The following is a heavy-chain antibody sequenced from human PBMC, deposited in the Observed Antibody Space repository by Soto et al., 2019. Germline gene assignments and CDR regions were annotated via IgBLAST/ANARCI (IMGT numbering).Heavy chain of an antibody. CDR1: GYTFTGYA. J-gene: IGHJ4*02. V-gene: IGHV1-3*01. CDR2: INAGNGNT. D-gene: IGHD3-9*01. Sequence: SVKVCFKAPGYTFTGYAMHLVRQAPGQSLEWMGWINAGNGNTKYSQKFQGRVTITRDTSASTAYMELSSLRSEDTAVYYCERVANYDILTGPFDYWGQGTLVTVSS. CDR3: ERVANYDILTGPFDY.